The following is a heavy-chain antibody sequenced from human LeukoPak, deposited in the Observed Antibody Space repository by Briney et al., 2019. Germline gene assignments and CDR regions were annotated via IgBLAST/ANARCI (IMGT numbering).Heavy chain of an antibody. J-gene: IGHJ4*02. Sequence: GGSLRLSCAASGFTFSSDAMSWVRQAPGRGLEWVSAISGSGGSTYYADCVKGRVTISRDNPKNTRYLQMDSRRPEDTAVYVCAPRSVVIRVILVGFHKEAYYFDSWGQGALVTVSS. CDR2: ISGSGGST. CDR1: GFTFSSDA. V-gene: IGHV3-23*01. CDR3: APRSVVIRVILVGFHKEAYYFDS. D-gene: IGHD3-22*01.